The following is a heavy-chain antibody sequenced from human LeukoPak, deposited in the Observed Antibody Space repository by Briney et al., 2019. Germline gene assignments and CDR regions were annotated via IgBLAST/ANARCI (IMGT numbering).Heavy chain of an antibody. CDR1: GGSISSYY. V-gene: IGHV4-4*07. Sequence: PSETLSLTCTVSGGSISSYYWSWVRQHAGKALEWIGRIYTSGTTSYNPSLKSRVTISVDTSKNHFSLKLTSVTAADTAVYYCARGDTVTGTFDYWGQGALVTVSS. CDR2: IYTSGTT. CDR3: ARGDTVTGTFDY. J-gene: IGHJ4*02. D-gene: IGHD6-19*01.